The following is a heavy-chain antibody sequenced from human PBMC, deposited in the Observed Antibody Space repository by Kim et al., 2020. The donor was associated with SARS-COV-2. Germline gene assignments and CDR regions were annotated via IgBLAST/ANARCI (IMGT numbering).Heavy chain of an antibody. CDR3: ARDPTPYSSSWSARY. CDR1: GFTFSSYG. J-gene: IGHJ4*02. CDR2: ISYDGSNK. D-gene: IGHD6-13*01. V-gene: IGHV3-33*05. Sequence: GGSLRLSCAASGFTFSSYGMHWVRQAPGKGLEWVAVISYDGSNKYYADSVKGRFTISRDNSKNTLYLQMNSLRAEDTAVYYCARDPTPYSSSWSARYWGQVALVTVSS.